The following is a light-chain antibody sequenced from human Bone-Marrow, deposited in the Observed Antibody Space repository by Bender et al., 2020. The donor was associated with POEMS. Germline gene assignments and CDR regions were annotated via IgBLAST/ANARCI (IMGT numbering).Light chain of an antibody. Sequence: QSVLTQPPSASGTPGQRVTISCSGGSSNIGAHAVNWYQHLPGTAPKLLIYSSHRRPSEVPDRFSGSKSGNTASLTISGLQAEDEADYHCWSYADTGKLHVIFGGGTKLTVL. V-gene: IGLV1-44*01. J-gene: IGLJ2*01. CDR2: SSH. CDR3: WSYADTGKLHVI. CDR1: SSNIGAHA.